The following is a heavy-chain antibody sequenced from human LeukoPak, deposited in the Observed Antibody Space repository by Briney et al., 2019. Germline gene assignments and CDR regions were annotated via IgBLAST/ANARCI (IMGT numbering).Heavy chain of an antibody. CDR3: ASLRRVGYCSGGSCYPPRAYCYYYMDV. CDR1: GGSFSGYY. D-gene: IGHD2-15*01. CDR2: INHSGST. V-gene: IGHV4-34*01. J-gene: IGHJ6*03. Sequence: SETLSLTCAVYGGSFSGYYWSWIRQPPGKGLEWIGEINHSGSTNYNPSLKSRVTISVDTSKNQFSLKLSSVTAADTAVYYCASLRRVGYCSGGSCYPPRAYCYYYMDVWGKGTTVTVSS.